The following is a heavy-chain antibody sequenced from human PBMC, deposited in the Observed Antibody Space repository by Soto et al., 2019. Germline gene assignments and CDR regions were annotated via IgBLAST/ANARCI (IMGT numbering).Heavy chain of an antibody. V-gene: IGHV3-33*01. Sequence: GGSLRLSCAASGFTFSSYGMHWVRQAPGKGLEWVAVIWYDGSNKYYADSVKGRFTISRDNSKNTLYLQMNSLRAEDTAVYYCARDLGGDYVLDYWGQGTLVTVSS. D-gene: IGHD4-17*01. CDR1: GFTFSSYG. CDR2: IWYDGSNK. CDR3: ARDLGGDYVLDY. J-gene: IGHJ4*02.